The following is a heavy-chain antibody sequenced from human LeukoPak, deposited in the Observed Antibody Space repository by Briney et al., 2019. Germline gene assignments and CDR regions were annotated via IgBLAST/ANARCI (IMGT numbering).Heavy chain of an antibody. D-gene: IGHD3-3*01. CDR2: IYYSGNT. Sequence: PSETLSLTCTVSGGSISSSSYYWGWIRQPPGKGLEWIGSIYYSGNTYYNPSLKSRVTISVDTSKNQFSLKLSSVTAADAAVYYCARQYSEAGVDYWGQGTLVTVSS. CDR1: GGSISSSSYY. J-gene: IGHJ4*02. V-gene: IGHV4-39*01. CDR3: ARQYSEAGVDY.